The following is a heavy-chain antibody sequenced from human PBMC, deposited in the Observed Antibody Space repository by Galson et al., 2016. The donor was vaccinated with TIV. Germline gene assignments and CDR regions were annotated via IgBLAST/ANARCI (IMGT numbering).Heavy chain of an antibody. Sequence: ETLSLTCAVSGESLSDYYWNWIRQPPGKGLEWIGEINHKGSTNYNPSLKNRVSMSVDRSKSQFSLRLSPVTAADTAVYYCACYPNLFGSGNYYKDFDFWGQGILVTVSS. D-gene: IGHD3-10*01. CDR3: ACYPNLFGSGNYYKDFDF. CDR2: INHKGST. V-gene: IGHV4-34*01. CDR1: GESLSDYY. J-gene: IGHJ4*02.